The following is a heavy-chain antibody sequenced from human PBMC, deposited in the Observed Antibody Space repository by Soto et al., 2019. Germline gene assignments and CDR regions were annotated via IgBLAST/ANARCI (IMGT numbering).Heavy chain of an antibody. Sequence: PGGSLRLSCAASGFMFTNHGMHWVRQAPGRGLEWVAVIWYDGSNKYYADSVKGRLTISRDNSKNTLYLQMNSLRADDTAVYYCARDADSSGIGCDYWGQGTLVTVSS. CDR1: GFMFTNHG. J-gene: IGHJ4*02. CDR2: IWYDGSNK. D-gene: IGHD3-22*01. V-gene: IGHV3-33*01. CDR3: ARDADSSGIGCDY.